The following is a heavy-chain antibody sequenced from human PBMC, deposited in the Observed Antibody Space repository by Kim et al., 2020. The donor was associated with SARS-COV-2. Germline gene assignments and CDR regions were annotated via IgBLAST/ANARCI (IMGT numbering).Heavy chain of an antibody. CDR1: GGSFSGYY. CDR3: ARIIVVVPAADRRKPFHWYFDL. CDR2: INHSGST. J-gene: IGHJ2*01. Sequence: SETLSLTCAVYGGSFSGYYWSWIRQPPGKGLEWIGEINHSGSTNYNPSLKSRVTISVDTSKNQFSLKLSSVTAADTAVYYCARIIVVVPAADRRKPFHWYFDLWGRGTLVTVSS. V-gene: IGHV4-34*01. D-gene: IGHD2-2*01.